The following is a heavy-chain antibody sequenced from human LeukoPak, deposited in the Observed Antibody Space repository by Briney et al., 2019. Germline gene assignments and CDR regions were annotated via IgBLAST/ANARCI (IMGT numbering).Heavy chain of an antibody. Sequence: ASVKVSCKASGYTFTSYGISWVRQAPGQGLEWMGWISAYNGNTNYAQKLQGRVTITRDTSASTAYMELSSLRSEDTAVYYCARTYQWLEINAEYFQHWGQGTLVTVSS. CDR3: ARTYQWLEINAEYFQH. CDR1: GYTFTSYG. V-gene: IGHV1-18*01. J-gene: IGHJ1*01. D-gene: IGHD6-19*01. CDR2: ISAYNGNT.